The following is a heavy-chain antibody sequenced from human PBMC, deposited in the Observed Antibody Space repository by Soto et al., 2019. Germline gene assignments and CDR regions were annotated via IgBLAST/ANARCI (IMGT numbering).Heavy chain of an antibody. CDR1: GFSLSTSGVG. V-gene: IGHV2-5*02. D-gene: IGHD6-13*01. Sequence: QITLKESGPTLVKPTQTLTLTCTFSGFSLSTSGVGVGWIRQTPGKALEWLALIYWDDDKHYSPSLKSRLTITKDTSKSQVVLSMTDVDPVDTATYYCAHSGVSIAAAGYDYWGQGTLVTVSS. CDR2: IYWDDDK. J-gene: IGHJ4*02. CDR3: AHSGVSIAAAGYDY.